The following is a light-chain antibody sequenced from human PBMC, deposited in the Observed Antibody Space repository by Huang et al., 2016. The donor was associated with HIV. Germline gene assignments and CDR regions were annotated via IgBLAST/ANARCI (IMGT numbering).Light chain of an antibody. Sequence: IIMTQSPATLSLSPGEGASLSCRANQSVATNLAWYLHRPGQSPRILIFGASTRAAGVPGRFSGSGSGTQFTLTVSGLQSEDFAVYYCQQYHNWPYTFGQGTKLEI. CDR2: GAS. J-gene: IGKJ2*01. CDR3: QQYHNWPYT. V-gene: IGKV3-15*01. CDR1: QSVATN.